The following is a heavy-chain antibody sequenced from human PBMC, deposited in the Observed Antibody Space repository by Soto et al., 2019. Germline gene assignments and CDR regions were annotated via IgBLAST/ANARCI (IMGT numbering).Heavy chain of an antibody. J-gene: IGHJ4*02. V-gene: IGHV2-5*02. CDR3: AHIPFSVRWLQFDY. CDR2: IYWDDDK. Sequence: QITLKESGPPLVKPTQTLTLTCTFSGFSLSTSGVGVGWIRQPPGKALEWLALIYWDDDKRYSPSLKSRLTIPKDTSKNQVVLTMTNMDPVDTATYYCAHIPFSVRWLQFDYWGQGTLVTVSS. D-gene: IGHD5-12*01. CDR1: GFSLSTSGVG.